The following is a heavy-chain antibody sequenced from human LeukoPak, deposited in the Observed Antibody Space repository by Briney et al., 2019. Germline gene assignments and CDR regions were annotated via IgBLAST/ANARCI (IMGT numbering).Heavy chain of an antibody. J-gene: IGHJ4*02. V-gene: IGHV3-43*02. CDR2: ISGDGGST. D-gene: IGHD3-10*01. Sequence: GGSLRLSCAASGFTFDDYAMHWVRQAPGKGLERVSLISGDGGSTYYADSVKGRFTISRDNSKNSLYLQMNSLRTEDTALYYCAKDKDGSGSYYYWGQGTLVTVSS. CDR1: GFTFDDYA. CDR3: AKDKDGSGSYYY.